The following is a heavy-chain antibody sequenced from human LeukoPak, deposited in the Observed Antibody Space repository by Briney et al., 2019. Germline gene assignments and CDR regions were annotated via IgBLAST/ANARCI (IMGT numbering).Heavy chain of an antibody. Sequence: GGSLRLSCAASGFTLSSYGMHWVRQAPGKGLEWVAVIWYDGSNKYYADSVKGRFTISRDNSKNTLYLQMNSLRAEDTAVYYCAKDRAFSGRGSYDYWGQGTLVTVSS. CDR2: IWYDGSNK. D-gene: IGHD3-10*01. J-gene: IGHJ4*02. CDR1: GFTLSSYG. V-gene: IGHV3-33*06. CDR3: AKDRAFSGRGSYDY.